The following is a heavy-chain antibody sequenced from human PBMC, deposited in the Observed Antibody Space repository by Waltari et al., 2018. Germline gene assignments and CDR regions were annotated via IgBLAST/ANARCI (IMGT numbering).Heavy chain of an antibody. CDR2: NSAYHGNT. Sequence: QVQLVQSGAEVKKPGASVKVSCKASGYTFTSYGISWVRQAPGQGLEWMGWNSAYHGNTNYAPKLQGRVTMTTDTSTSTAYMELRSLRSDDTAVYYCASVPAAIGGVNWFDPWGQGTLVTVSS. V-gene: IGHV1-18*01. D-gene: IGHD2-2*01. CDR1: GYTFTSYG. CDR3: ASVPAAIGGVNWFDP. J-gene: IGHJ5*02.